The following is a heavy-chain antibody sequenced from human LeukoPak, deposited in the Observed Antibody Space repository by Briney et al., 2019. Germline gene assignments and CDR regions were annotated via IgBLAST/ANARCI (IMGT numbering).Heavy chain of an antibody. V-gene: IGHV1-18*01. D-gene: IGHD5-18*01. CDR2: ISAYNGNT. CDR3: ARDPPGGYSYGRGYYYYYYMDV. Sequence: GASVKVSCKASGYTFTSYGISWVRQAPGQGLEWMGWISAYNGNTNYAQKLQGRVTMTTDTSTSTAYMELRSLRSDDTAVYYCARDPPGGYSYGRGYYYYYYMDVWGKGTTVTVSS. J-gene: IGHJ6*03. CDR1: GYTFTSYG.